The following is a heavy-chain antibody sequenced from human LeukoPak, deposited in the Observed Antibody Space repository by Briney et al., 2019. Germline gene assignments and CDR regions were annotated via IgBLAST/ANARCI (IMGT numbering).Heavy chain of an antibody. J-gene: IGHJ4*03. D-gene: IGHD6-19*01. CDR1: GYTFTGYY. CDR3: ARAGRHSSGWYGVDY. V-gene: IGHV1-2*02. CDR2: INPNSGGT. Sequence: ASVKVSCKASGYTFTGYYMHWVRQAPGQGLEWMGWINPNSGGTNYAQKFQGRVTMTRDTSISTAYMELSRLRSDDTAVYYCARAGRHSSGWYGVDYWGQGTTVTVSS.